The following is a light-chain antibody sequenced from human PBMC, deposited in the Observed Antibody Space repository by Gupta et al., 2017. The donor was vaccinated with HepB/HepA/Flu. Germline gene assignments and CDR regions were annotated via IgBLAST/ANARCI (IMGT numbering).Light chain of an antibody. J-gene: IGKJ4*01. CDR3: QQRSNWPHT. V-gene: IGKV3-11*01. CDR2: DSA. Sequence: ELVLTQSPATLSLSPGERATLSCRASQSISSYLAWYQQKPGKAPRLLIYDSANRATGIPARFSGSGSGTDFTLTISSLEPEDFATYYCQQRSNWPHTFGGGTKVEIK. CDR1: QSISSY.